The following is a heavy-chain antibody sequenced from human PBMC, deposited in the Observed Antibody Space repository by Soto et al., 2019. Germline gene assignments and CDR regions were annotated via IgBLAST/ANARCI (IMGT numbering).Heavy chain of an antibody. V-gene: IGHV3-7*01. CDR2: IKQDGSEK. D-gene: IGHD3-22*01. CDR1: GFTFSSYW. CDR3: AGRLVSIRSGYHYYYGMDV. Sequence: GGSLRLSCAASGFTFSSYWMSWVRQAPGKGLEWVANIKQDGSEKYDVDSVKGRFTISRDNAKNSLYLQMNSLRAEDTAVYYCAGRLVSIRSGYHYYYGMDVWGQGTTVTVSS. J-gene: IGHJ6*02.